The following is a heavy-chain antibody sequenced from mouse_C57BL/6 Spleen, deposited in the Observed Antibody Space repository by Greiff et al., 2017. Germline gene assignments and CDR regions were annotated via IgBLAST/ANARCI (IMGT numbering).Heavy chain of an antibody. CDR3: ARWGYGNYGFDY. D-gene: IGHD2-10*02. V-gene: IGHV1-53*01. CDR1: GYTFTSYW. Sequence: VQLQQSGTELVKPGASVKLSCKASGYTFTSYWMHWVKQRPGQGLEWIGNINPSNGGTNYHENFKRKATMTVDKSSSTAYMQLSSLTAEDSAVYYCARWGYGNYGFDYWGQGTTLTVSS. CDR2: INPSNGGT. J-gene: IGHJ2*01.